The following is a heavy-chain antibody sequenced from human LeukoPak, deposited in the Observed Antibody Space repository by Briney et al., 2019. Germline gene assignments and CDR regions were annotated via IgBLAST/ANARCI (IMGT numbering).Heavy chain of an antibody. Sequence: ASVTVSCKASGYTFTSYDINWVRQATGQGLEWMGWMNPNSGNTGYAQKFQGRVTMTRNTSISTAYMELSSLRSEDTAVYYCARDNGGRAMAYYYYYYMDVWGKGTTVTISS. V-gene: IGHV1-8*01. CDR2: MNPNSGNT. J-gene: IGHJ6*03. D-gene: IGHD2-15*01. CDR3: ARDNGGRAMAYYYYYYMDV. CDR1: GYTFTSYD.